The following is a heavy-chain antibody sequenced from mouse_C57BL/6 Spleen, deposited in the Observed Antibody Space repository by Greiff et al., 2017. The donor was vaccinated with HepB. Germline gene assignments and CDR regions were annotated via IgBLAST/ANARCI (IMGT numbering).Heavy chain of an antibody. D-gene: IGHD1-1*01. Sequence: EVMLVESGGGLVQPGGSLKLSCAASGFTFSDYYMYWVRQTPEKRLEWVAYISNGGGSTYYPDTVKGRFTISRDNAKNTLYLQMSRLKSEDTAMYYCARSYYGSSASFAYWGQGTLVTVSA. CDR2: ISNGGGST. V-gene: IGHV5-12*01. J-gene: IGHJ3*01. CDR1: GFTFSDYY. CDR3: ARSYYGSSASFAY.